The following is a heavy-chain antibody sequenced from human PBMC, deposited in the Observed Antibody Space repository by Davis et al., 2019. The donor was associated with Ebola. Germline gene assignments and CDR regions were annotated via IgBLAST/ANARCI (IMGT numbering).Heavy chain of an antibody. D-gene: IGHD2-2*02. CDR1: GYSISSGYY. J-gene: IGHJ4*02. CDR3: ARDLQCTSTSCYTFIADY. V-gene: IGHV4-38-2*02. Sequence: SETLSLTCTVSGYSISSGYYWGWIRQPPGKGLEWIGSIYHSGSTYYNPSLKSRVTISVDTSKNQFSLKLSSVTAADTAVYYCARDLQCTSTSCYTFIADYWGQGTLVTVSS. CDR2: IYHSGST.